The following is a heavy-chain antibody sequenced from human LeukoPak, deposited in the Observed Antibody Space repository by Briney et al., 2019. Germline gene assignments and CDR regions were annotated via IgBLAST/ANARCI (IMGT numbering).Heavy chain of an antibody. V-gene: IGHV4-59*12. CDR3: ARGDYGSGTYLWGS. Sequence: SETLSLTCTVSGDSFSYFYWSWIRQPPGKGLEWIGYIYNSGSTNYNPSLKSRVTISLDTSKNQFSLKLSSVTAADTAVYYCARGDYGSGTYLWGSWGQGILVTVSP. J-gene: IGHJ5*02. CDR1: GDSFSYFY. CDR2: IYNSGST. D-gene: IGHD3-10*01.